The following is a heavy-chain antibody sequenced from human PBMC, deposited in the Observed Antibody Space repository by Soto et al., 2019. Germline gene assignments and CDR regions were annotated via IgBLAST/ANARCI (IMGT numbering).Heavy chain of an antibody. V-gene: IGHV5-51*01. CDR3: ARDRGYYDSSGYYFSDAFDI. Sequence: GESLKISCKGSGYSFTSYWIGWVRQMPGKGLEWMGIIYPGDSDTRYSPSFQGQDTISADKSISTAYLQWSSLKASDTAMYYCARDRGYYDSSGYYFSDAFDIWGQGTMVTVSS. J-gene: IGHJ3*02. CDR2: IYPGDSDT. D-gene: IGHD3-22*01. CDR1: GYSFTSYW.